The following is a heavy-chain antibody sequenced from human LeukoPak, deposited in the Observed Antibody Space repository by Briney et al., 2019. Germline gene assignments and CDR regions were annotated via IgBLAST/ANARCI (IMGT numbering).Heavy chain of an antibody. CDR2: IYSGGST. CDR3: ARERSLEIAVAGTIFDY. J-gene: IGHJ4*02. V-gene: IGHV3-66*01. D-gene: IGHD6-19*01. Sequence: RAGGSLRLSCAASGFTFSDNSMNWVRQAPGKGLEWVSVIYSGGSTYYADSVKGRFTISRDNSKNTLYLQMKSLRAEDTAVYYCARERSLEIAVAGTIFDYWGQGTLVTVSS. CDR1: GFTFSDNS.